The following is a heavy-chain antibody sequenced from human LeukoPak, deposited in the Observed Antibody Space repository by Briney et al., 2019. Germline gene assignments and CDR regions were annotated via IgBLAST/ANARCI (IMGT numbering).Heavy chain of an antibody. D-gene: IGHD3-10*01. CDR2: INHSGST. Sequence: SETLSLTCAVYGGSYSGYYWSWIRQLPGKGLEWIGEINHSGSTNYNPSLKSRVTISVDTSKNQFSLKLSSVTAADTAVYYCARVRGVISYYYYYYMDVWGKGTTVTVSS. V-gene: IGHV4-34*01. J-gene: IGHJ6*03. CDR1: GGSYSGYY. CDR3: ARVRGVISYYYYYYMDV.